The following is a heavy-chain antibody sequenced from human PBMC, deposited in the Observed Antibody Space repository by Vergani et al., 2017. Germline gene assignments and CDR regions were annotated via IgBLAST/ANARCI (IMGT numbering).Heavy chain of an antibody. V-gene: IGHV3-49*04. CDR1: GFSFCDYA. CDR2: IRNKAYGGTT. CDR3: SRGRGYSFGYSDY. Sequence: EVQLVESGGGLVPPVRSLRLSCAASGFSFCDYAMTWVRQAPGKGLEWVAFIRNKAYGGTTEYAASVKGRFTISRDDSKRLAYLQLSGLKTEDTAVYFCSRGRGYSFGYSDYWGQGTLVTVSS. J-gene: IGHJ4*02. D-gene: IGHD5-18*01.